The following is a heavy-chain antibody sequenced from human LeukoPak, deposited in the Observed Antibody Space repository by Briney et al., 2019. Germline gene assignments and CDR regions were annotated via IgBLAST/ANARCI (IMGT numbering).Heavy chain of an antibody. V-gene: IGHV1-18*01. J-gene: IGHJ4*02. CDR1: GGTFSSYA. CDR2: ISAYNGNT. Sequence: ASVKVSCKASGGTFSSYAISWVRQAPGQGLEWMGWISAYNGNTNYAQKLQGRVTMTTDTSTSTAYMELRSLRSDDTAVYYCARDEWALPFGPFDYWGQGTLVTVSS. CDR3: ARDEWALPFGPFDY. D-gene: IGHD3/OR15-3a*01.